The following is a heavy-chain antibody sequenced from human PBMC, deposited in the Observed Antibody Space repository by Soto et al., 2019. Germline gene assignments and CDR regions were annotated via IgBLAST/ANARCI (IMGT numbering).Heavy chain of an antibody. CDR3: AAGSSGYYFDY. Sequence: SETLSLTCTVSGGSISSGDYYWSWIRQPPGKGLEWIGYIYYSGSTYYNPSLKSRVTISVDTSKNQFSLKLSSVTAADTAVYYCAAGSSGYYFDYWGQGTLVTVSS. D-gene: IGHD3-22*01. CDR2: IYYSGST. CDR1: GGSISSGDYY. V-gene: IGHV4-30-4*01. J-gene: IGHJ4*02.